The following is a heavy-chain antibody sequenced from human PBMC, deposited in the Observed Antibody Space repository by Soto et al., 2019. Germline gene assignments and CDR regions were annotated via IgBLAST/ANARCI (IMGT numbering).Heavy chain of an antibody. J-gene: IGHJ3*02. V-gene: IGHV3-30-3*01. CDR2: ISYDGSNK. Sequence: PGGSLRLSCAASGFTFSSYAMHWVRQAPGKGLEWVAVISYDGSNKYYADSVKGRFTISRDNSKNTLYLQMNSLRAEDTAVYYCASTPSSSWPFHDAFDIWGQGTMVTVSS. CDR3: ASTPSSSWPFHDAFDI. D-gene: IGHD6-13*01. CDR1: GFTFSSYA.